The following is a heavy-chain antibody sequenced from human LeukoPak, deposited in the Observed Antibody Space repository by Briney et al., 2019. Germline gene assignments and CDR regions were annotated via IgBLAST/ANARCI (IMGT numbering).Heavy chain of an antibody. V-gene: IGHV3-7*01. CDR2: IKTDGSET. CDR3: VSAIRGSPIDY. J-gene: IGHJ4*02. CDR1: GFSFSNYG. D-gene: IGHD3-10*01. Sequence: GGSLRLSCAASGFSFSNYGVGWFGRAPGKGLACVANIKTDGSETYYVDSVKGRFTISRDNAKNSLFLQMNSLRAEDTAIYYCVSAIRGSPIDYWGQGTLVSVPS.